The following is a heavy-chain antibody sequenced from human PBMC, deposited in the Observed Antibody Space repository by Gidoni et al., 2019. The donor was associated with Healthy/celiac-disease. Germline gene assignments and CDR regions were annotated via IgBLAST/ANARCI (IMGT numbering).Heavy chain of an antibody. V-gene: IGHV3-21*01. CDR1: GFTFSSYS. Sequence: EVQLVESGGGLVKPGGSLRLSCAASGFTFSSYSMNWVRQAPGKGLEWVSSISSSSSYIYYADSVKGRFTISRDNAKNSLYLQMNSLRAEDTAVYYCARGGVVVVVALDYWGQGTLVTVSS. D-gene: IGHD2-15*01. CDR3: ARGGVVVVVALDY. CDR2: ISSSSSYI. J-gene: IGHJ4*02.